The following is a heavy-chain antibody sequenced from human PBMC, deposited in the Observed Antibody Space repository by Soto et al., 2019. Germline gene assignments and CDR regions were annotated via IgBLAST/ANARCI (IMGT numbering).Heavy chain of an antibody. D-gene: IGHD3-22*01. V-gene: IGHV4-4*07. CDR1: GGAITAYY. CDR2: VYSTGST. J-gene: IGHJ5*02. Sequence: SETPSLTCTVSGGAITAYYWSWIRQPVGEGLQWIGRVYSTGSTNYNPSLRSRVTMSVDTSQNQFFLRLSSVTAADTAVYYCARDAYYDSNNWFDHWGQGILVTVSS. CDR3: ARDAYYDSNNWFDH.